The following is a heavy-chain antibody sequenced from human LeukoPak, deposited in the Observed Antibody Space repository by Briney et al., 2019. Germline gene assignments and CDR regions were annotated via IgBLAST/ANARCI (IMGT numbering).Heavy chain of an antibody. CDR1: GFTVSSNY. D-gene: IGHD2-15*01. CDR3: ARDPPPYCSGGSCETGP. J-gene: IGHJ5*02. Sequence: GGSLRLSCAASGFTVSSNYMSWVRQAPGKGLEWVSVIYSGGSTYYADSVKGRFTISRDNSKNTLYLQMNSLRAEGTAVYYCARDPPPYCSGGSCETGPWGQGTLVTVSS. CDR2: IYSGGST. V-gene: IGHV3-66*02.